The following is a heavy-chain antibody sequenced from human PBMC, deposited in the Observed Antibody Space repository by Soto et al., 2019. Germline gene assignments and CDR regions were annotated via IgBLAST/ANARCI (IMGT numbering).Heavy chain of an antibody. V-gene: IGHV4-4*02. J-gene: IGHJ4*02. Sequence: QVQLQESGPGLVKPSGTLSLTCAVSGGSISTSNWWSWVRQPPGKGLEWIGEVYRTGSTTYNPSLESRLTISVDKSKTQSSLQLTSVTAADTAVYYCARARATIAAAAIFDCWGQGTLVTVSS. CDR1: GGSISTSNW. CDR3: ARARATIAAAAIFDC. D-gene: IGHD6-13*01. CDR2: VYRTGST.